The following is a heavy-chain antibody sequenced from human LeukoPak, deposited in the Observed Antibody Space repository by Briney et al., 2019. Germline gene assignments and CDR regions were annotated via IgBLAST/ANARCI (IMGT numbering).Heavy chain of an antibody. CDR1: GFSFSSYW. CDR2: ISYDGSNK. J-gene: IGHJ4*02. Sequence: GGSLRLSCAASGFSFSSYWMHWVRQAPGKGLEWVAVISYDGSNKYYADSVKGRFTISRDNSKNTLYLQMNSLRAEDTAVYYCASPYYYGSGSLDYWGQGTLVTVSS. D-gene: IGHD3-10*01. CDR3: ASPYYYGSGSLDY. V-gene: IGHV3-30*03.